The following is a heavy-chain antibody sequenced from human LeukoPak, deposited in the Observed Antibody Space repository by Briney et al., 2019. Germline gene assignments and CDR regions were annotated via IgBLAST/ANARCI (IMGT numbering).Heavy chain of an antibody. CDR1: GGSMIDHY. CDR3: ARDTHEYGSGSYSDDTFDS. V-gene: IGHV4-59*11. J-gene: IGHJ3*02. CDR2: MHHSGKA. D-gene: IGHD3-10*01. Sequence: SETLSLTCTVSGGSMIDHYWSWVRQPPGKGLEWVGYMHHSGKANSNPSLKSRVTISVDTSKNQVSLKLSSVTAADTAVYYCARDTHEYGSGSYSDDTFDSWGQGTLVTVSS.